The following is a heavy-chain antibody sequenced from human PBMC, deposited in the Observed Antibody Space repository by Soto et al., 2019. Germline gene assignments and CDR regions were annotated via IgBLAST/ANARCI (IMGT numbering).Heavy chain of an antibody. CDR1: GGSTSSDY. J-gene: IGHJ4*02. Sequence: SETLSLTCTLSGGSTSSDYWSWIRQPPGKGLEWIGYIHHSGSANYNSSLKSRVTISVDTSSNQFSLRLSSVTAADTAVYYCARRPLSSYYFDYWGQGTLVTVSS. CDR2: IHHSGSA. D-gene: IGHD2-21*02. CDR3: ARRPLSSYYFDY. V-gene: IGHV4-59*08.